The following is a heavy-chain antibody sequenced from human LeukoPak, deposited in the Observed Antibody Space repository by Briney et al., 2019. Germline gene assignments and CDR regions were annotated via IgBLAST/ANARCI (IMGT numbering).Heavy chain of an antibody. D-gene: IGHD4/OR15-4a*01. Sequence: GSLRLSCAASGFTFSSYGMHWVRQAPGKGLEWVAVISYDGSNKYYADSVKGRFTISRDNSKNTLYLQMNSLRAEDTAVYYCAKDSAKKEAQASDPNYWGQGTLVTVSS. CDR1: GFTFSSYG. CDR2: ISYDGSNK. CDR3: AKDSAKKEAQASDPNY. V-gene: IGHV3-30*18. J-gene: IGHJ4*02.